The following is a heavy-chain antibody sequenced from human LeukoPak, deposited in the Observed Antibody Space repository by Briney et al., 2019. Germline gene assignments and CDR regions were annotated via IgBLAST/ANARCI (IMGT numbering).Heavy chain of an antibody. J-gene: IGHJ4*02. CDR1: GFTFSSYR. CDR3: TRGAGAFSS. D-gene: IGHD4/OR15-4a*01. Sequence: GGSLRLSCAASGFTFSSYRMSWVRQAPAKGLESVANIKEDGSEKYYVDSVKGRFTISRDNARTSLYLQMNSLRAEDTAVYYCTRGAGAFSSWGQGTLFTVSS. V-gene: IGHV3-7*05. CDR2: IKEDGSEK.